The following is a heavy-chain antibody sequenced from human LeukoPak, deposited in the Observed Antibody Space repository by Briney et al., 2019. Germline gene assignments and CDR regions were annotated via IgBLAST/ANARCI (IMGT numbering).Heavy chain of an antibody. Sequence: ASVKVSCKVSGYSVTEVAIHWVRQAPGKGPEWMGGFDREYGETVFAQKFQGRVTLTEDTSADTAYMELSRLRSDDTAVYYCARGLYYGSGSYLWDPWGQGTLVTVSS. V-gene: IGHV1-24*01. J-gene: IGHJ5*02. CDR2: FDREYGET. CDR3: ARGLYYGSGSYLWDP. CDR1: GYSVTEVA. D-gene: IGHD3-10*01.